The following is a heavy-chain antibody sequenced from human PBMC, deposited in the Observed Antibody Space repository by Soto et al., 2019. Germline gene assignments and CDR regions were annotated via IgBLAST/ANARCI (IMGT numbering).Heavy chain of an antibody. J-gene: IGHJ6*03. CDR1: GFTFDAYA. D-gene: IGHD3-3*01. Sequence: EVQLVESGGGLVQPGRSLRLSCAASGFTFDAYAMHWVRQAPGKGLEWVSGITWNNGEIGYADSVKGRFTLSRDNAKNSRYLQMNSLRIEDTALYYCAKPSRGSEFWRGMAVWGNGTTVTVSS. V-gene: IGHV3-9*01. CDR2: ITWNNGEI. CDR3: AKPSRGSEFWRGMAV.